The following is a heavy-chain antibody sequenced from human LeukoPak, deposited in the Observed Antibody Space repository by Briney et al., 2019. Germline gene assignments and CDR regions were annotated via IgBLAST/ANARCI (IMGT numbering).Heavy chain of an antibody. D-gene: IGHD4-17*01. J-gene: IGHJ4*02. CDR1: GFTFSSYW. CDR2: TNTDGSST. CDR3: ARANGDLWVDY. Sequence: GGSLRLSCAASGFTFSSYWMHWVRQAPGKGLVWVSGTNTDGSSTMYADSVKGRFTISRDNARNTLYLQMNSLRAEDTAVYYCARANGDLWVDYWGQGTLVTVSS. V-gene: IGHV3-74*03.